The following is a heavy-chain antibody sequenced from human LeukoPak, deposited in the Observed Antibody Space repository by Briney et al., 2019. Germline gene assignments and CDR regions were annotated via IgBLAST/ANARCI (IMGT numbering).Heavy chain of an antibody. Sequence: PSETLSLTCTVSGGSISSSSYYWGWIRQPPGKGLEWIGYIYYSGSTYYNPSLKSRVTISVDTSKNQFSLKLSSVTAADTAVYYCAREHYYGSGSYDNWFDPWGQGTLVTVSS. CDR1: GGSISSSSYY. CDR2: IYYSGST. CDR3: AREHYYGSGSYDNWFDP. D-gene: IGHD3-10*01. V-gene: IGHV4-30-4*08. J-gene: IGHJ5*02.